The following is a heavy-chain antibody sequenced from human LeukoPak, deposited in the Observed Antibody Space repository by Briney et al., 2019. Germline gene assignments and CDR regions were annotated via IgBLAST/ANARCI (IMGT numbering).Heavy chain of an antibody. CDR3: ARSRGPNTYYDFWSGYHVTNWFDP. V-gene: IGHV4-59*01. CDR2: MYYSGST. J-gene: IGHJ5*02. D-gene: IGHD3-3*01. CDR1: GGSISSFY. Sequence: PSETLSLTCTVSGGSISSFYWSWIRQPPGKGLEWIGYMYYSGSTNYNPSLKSRVTISVDTFKTQFSLKLSSVTAADTAVYYCARSRGPNTYYDFWSGYHVTNWFDPWGQGTLVTVSS.